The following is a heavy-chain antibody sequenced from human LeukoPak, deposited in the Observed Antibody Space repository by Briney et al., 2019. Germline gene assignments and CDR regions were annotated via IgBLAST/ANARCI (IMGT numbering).Heavy chain of an antibody. V-gene: IGHV1-18*01. CDR3: ARSSEHSGDYGI. CDR2: ISAYNGNT. Sequence: GASVKVSCKASGYTFTNFGISWVRQAPGQGLDWMGWISAYNGNTNFAQKLQGRITMTTDTSTSTAYMELRSLRSDDTAVYYCARSSEHSGDYGIWAQGTLATAPS. CDR1: GYTFTNFG. D-gene: IGHD4-17*01. J-gene: IGHJ4*02.